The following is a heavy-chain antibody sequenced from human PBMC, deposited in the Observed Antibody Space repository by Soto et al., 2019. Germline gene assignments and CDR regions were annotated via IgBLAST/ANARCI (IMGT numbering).Heavy chain of an antibody. D-gene: IGHD3-22*01. CDR3: ANDGPYYYDSRGNHRVDY. CDR1: GFTFSSYA. CDR2: ISGSGGST. Sequence: AGGSLRLSCAASGFTFSSYAMSWVRQAPGKGLEWVSAISGSGGSTYYADSVKGRFTISRDNSKNTLYLQMDGLIAEDTAVYYCANDGPYYYDSRGNHRVDYWGQGTLVAVSS. J-gene: IGHJ4*02. V-gene: IGHV3-23*01.